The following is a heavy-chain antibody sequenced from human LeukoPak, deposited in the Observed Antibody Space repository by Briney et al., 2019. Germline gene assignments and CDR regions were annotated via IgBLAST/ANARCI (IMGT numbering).Heavy chain of an antibody. CDR1: GGSFSGYY. D-gene: IGHD5-18*01. J-gene: IGHJ4*02. CDR3: ARHRRPQIGYSYGYPYYFDY. Sequence: SETLSLTCAVYGGSFSGYYWSWIRQPPGKGLEWIGEINHSGSTNYNPSLKSRVTISVDTSKNQFSLKLSSVTAADTAVYYCARHRRPQIGYSYGYPYYFDYWGQGTLVTVSS. V-gene: IGHV4-34*01. CDR2: INHSGST.